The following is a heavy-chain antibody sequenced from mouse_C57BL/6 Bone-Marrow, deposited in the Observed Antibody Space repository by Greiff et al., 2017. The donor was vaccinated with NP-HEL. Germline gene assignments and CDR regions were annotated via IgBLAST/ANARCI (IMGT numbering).Heavy chain of an antibody. CDR3: ARGRIYYGSSSWYFDV. D-gene: IGHD1-1*01. CDR1: GYTFTDYN. V-gene: IGHV1-18*01. J-gene: IGHJ1*03. CDR2: INPNNGGT. Sequence: EVQLQQSGPELVKPGASVKIPCKASGYTFTDYNMDWVKQSHGKSLEWIGDINPNNGGTIYNQKFKGKATLTVDKSSSTAYMELRSLTSEDTAVYYCARGRIYYGSSSWYFDVWGTGTTVTVSS.